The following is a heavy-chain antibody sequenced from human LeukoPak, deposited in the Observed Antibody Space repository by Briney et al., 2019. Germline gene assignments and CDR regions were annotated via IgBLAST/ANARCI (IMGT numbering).Heavy chain of an antibody. CDR1: GYSFTSYW. CDR3: ARQWLVRVKGNYGMDV. CDR2: IYPGDSDT. J-gene: IGHJ6*02. Sequence: HGESLKISCKGSGYSFTSYWIGWVRQMPGKGLEWMGIIYPGDSDTRYSPSFQGQVTISADKSISTAYLQWSSLKASDTAMYYCARQWLVRVKGNYGMDVWGQGTTVTVSS. V-gene: IGHV5-51*01. D-gene: IGHD6-19*01.